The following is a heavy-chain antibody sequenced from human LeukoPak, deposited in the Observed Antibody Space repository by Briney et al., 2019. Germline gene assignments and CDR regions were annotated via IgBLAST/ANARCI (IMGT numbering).Heavy chain of an antibody. Sequence: ASVKVSCKASGYIFSGYYMHWLRQATGQGLEWMGWMNPNSGNTGYAQKFQGRVTMTRNTSISTAYMELSSLRSEDTAVYYCARGLRYCSGGRCYFSPPYYYYMDVWGKGTTVTISS. V-gene: IGHV1-8*02. D-gene: IGHD2-15*01. CDR2: MNPNSGNT. CDR3: ARGLRYCSGGRCYFSPPYYYYMDV. J-gene: IGHJ6*03. CDR1: GYIFSGYY.